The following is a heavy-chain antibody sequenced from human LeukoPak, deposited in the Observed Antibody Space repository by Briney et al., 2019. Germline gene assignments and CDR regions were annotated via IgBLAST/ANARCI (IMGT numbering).Heavy chain of an antibody. CDR2: IYYSGST. D-gene: IGHD3-16*01. V-gene: IGHV4-59*01. J-gene: IGHJ4*02. CDR3: ASLGGGDYFDY. Sequence: SETLSLTCTVSGGSISSYYWSWIRQPPGKGLEWIGYIYYSGSTNYNPSLKSRVTISVDTSKNQFSLNLNSVTAADTAVYYCASLGGGDYFDYWGQGTLVTVSS. CDR1: GGSISSYY.